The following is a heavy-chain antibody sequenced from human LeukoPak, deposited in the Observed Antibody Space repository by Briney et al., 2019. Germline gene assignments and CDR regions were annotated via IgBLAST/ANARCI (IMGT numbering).Heavy chain of an antibody. CDR1: GYTFTSYG. CDR3: ARDRHGDYYDSSGYDDAFDI. Sequence: GASVKVSCKASGYTFTSYGISWVRQAPGQGLEWMGWISAYNGNTNYAQKLQGRVTMTTDTSTSTAYMELRSLRSDDTAVYYCARDRHGDYYDSSGYDDAFDIWGQGTMVTVSS. V-gene: IGHV1-18*01. CDR2: ISAYNGNT. J-gene: IGHJ3*02. D-gene: IGHD3-22*01.